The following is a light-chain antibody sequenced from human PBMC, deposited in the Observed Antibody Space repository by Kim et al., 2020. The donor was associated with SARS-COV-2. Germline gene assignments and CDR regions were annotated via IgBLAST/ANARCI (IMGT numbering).Light chain of an antibody. V-gene: IGKV3-11*01. Sequence: VRQRENASRTARPSDSGYTDLSRHQHGPGQAPRVLVYAASNRATAIPSRCSGSGTDTDFTLTIISLEPDEFAVCYCQSSSSWPLTFGGGPKVE. CDR2: AAS. CDR1: DSGYTD. J-gene: IGKJ4*01. CDR3: QSSSSWPLT.